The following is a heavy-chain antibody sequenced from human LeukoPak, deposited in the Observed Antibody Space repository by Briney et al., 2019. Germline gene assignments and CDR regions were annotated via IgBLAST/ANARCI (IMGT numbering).Heavy chain of an antibody. CDR3: ARVVTAAWTHTVTTWVYYYYCMDV. V-gene: IGHV1-8*03. J-gene: IGHJ6*03. CDR2: MNPNSGNT. D-gene: IGHD4-17*01. CDR1: GYTFTSYD. Sequence: ASVKVSCKASGYTFTSYDINWVRQATGQGLEWMGWMNPNSGNTGYAQKFQGRVTITRNTSISTAYMELSSLRSEDTAVYYCARVVTAAWTHTVTTWVYYYYCMDVWGKGTTVTVSS.